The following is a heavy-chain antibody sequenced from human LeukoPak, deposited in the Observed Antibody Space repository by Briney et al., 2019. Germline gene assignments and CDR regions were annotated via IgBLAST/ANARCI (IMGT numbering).Heavy chain of an antibody. D-gene: IGHD6-13*01. J-gene: IGHJ4*02. CDR3: ARDSSWYDY. Sequence: KPSETLSLTCAVYGGSFSGYYWSWIRQPPGKGLGWIGEISHSGSTNYNPSLKSRVTISVDTSKNQFSLKLSSVTAADTAVYYCARDSSWYDYWGQGTLVTVSS. V-gene: IGHV4-34*01. CDR1: GGSFSGYY. CDR2: ISHSGST.